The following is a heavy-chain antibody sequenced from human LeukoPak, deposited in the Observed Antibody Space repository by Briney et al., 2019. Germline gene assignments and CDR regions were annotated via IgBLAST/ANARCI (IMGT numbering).Heavy chain of an antibody. CDR1: GDSISNHY. Sequence: SETLALTCSVSGDSISNHYCIWIWQPPGKGLEWIGYVHYSGSTNHNPSLRSRVTTSVDTSKNQCSLRLSSVTAADTAVYYCARADGYGLDVWGRGTTVTVSS. CDR2: VHYSGST. J-gene: IGHJ6*02. D-gene: IGHD5-24*01. V-gene: IGHV4-59*11. CDR3: ARADGYGLDV.